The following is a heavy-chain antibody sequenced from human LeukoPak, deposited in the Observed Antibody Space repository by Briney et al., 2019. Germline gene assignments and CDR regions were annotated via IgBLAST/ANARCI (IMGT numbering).Heavy chain of an antibody. V-gene: IGHV3-66*01. Sequence: GGSLRLXCAASGVTVSGSYMSWVRQAPGKGLEWVSVIYTSGDTYYADSVKGRFTISRDSSKNTLYLQMNTLRTEDTAVYYCVRVRYSGSWFPVPNFDCWGQGTLVTVSS. J-gene: IGHJ4*02. CDR1: GVTVSGSY. CDR3: VRVRYSGSWFPVPNFDC. CDR2: IYTSGDT. D-gene: IGHD1-26*01.